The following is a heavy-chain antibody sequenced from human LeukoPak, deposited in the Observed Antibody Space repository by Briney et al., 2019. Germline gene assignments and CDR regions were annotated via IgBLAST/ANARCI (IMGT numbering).Heavy chain of an antibody. CDR3: ARHSSAPHTFDY. CDR1: GDSVSSNSAA. CDR2: TYYRSKWYN. V-gene: IGHV6-1*01. J-gene: IGHJ4*02. D-gene: IGHD6-25*01. Sequence: SQTLSLTCAISGDSVSSNSAAWNWIRQSPSRGLEWLGRTYYRSKWYNDYAVSVKSRITINPDTSKNQFSLKLSSVTAADTAVYYCARHSSAPHTFDYWGQGTLVTVSS.